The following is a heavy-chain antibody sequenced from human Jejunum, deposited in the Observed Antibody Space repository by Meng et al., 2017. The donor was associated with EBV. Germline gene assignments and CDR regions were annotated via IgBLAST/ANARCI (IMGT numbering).Heavy chain of an antibody. CDR3: ARDKPLNWFDP. Sequence: EGQGVEAGGVLVRPGGSCSGAFAAPGFIVSRYWMHWVRQVPGKGLVWVSRIKNDGRDTIYTDSVKGRFTTSRDNAKNTLYLQMNSLKIEDTAVYFCARDKPLNWFDPWGQGTLVTVSS. CDR2: IKNDGRDT. J-gene: IGHJ5*02. V-gene: IGHV3-74*01. CDR1: GFIVSRYW.